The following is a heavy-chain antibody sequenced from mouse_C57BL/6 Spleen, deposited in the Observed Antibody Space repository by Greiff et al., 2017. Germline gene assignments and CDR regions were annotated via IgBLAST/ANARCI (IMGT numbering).Heavy chain of an antibody. J-gene: IGHJ3*01. D-gene: IGHD2-2*01. CDR2: ISDGGSYT. Sequence: EVQLVESGGGLVKPGGSLKLSCAASGFTFSSYAMSWVRQTPEKRLEWVATISDGGSYTYYPDNVKGRFTISRDNAKNNLYLQMSHLKSEDTAMYYWARGIYYGYDAWFAYWGQGTLVTVSA. V-gene: IGHV5-4*01. CDR3: ARGIYYGYDAWFAY. CDR1: GFTFSSYA.